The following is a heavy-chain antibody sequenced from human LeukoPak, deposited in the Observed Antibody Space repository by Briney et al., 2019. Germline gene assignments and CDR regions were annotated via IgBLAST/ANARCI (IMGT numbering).Heavy chain of an antibody. J-gene: IGHJ1*01. Sequence: PGGSLRLSCAASVFTFSSYGMHWVRQAPGKGLEWVAVISYDGSNKYYADSVKGRFTISRDNSKNTLYLQMNSLRAEDTAVYYCAKPPREELLRPYFQHWGQGTLVTVSS. CDR2: ISYDGSNK. CDR3: AKPPREELLRPYFQH. CDR1: VFTFSSYG. D-gene: IGHD1-26*01. V-gene: IGHV3-30*18.